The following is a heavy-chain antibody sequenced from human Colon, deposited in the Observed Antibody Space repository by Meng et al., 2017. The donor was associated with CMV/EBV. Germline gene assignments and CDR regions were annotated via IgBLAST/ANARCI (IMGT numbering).Heavy chain of an antibody. Sequence: GESPKIPRAALGFIFSSYWMSWVRQAPGKGLEWVANIKQDGSEKYYVDSVKCRFTISRDNAKNSLYLQMNSLRAEDTAVYYCARDVGYCSSTSCYKDYYYGMDVWGQGTTVTVSS. J-gene: IGHJ6*02. CDR3: ARDVGYCSSTSCYKDYYYGMDV. V-gene: IGHV3-7*01. CDR1: GFIFSSYW. D-gene: IGHD2-2*02. CDR2: IKQDGSEK.